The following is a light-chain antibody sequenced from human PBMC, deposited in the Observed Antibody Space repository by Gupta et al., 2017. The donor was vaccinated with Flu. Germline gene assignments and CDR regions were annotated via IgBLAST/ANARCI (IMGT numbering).Light chain of an antibody. CDR3: QQSDSYPLT. CDR2: PAS. Sequence: DIQMTQSPSSVSASVGDRVTLTCRASQVIYSQLGWYQQKPGKAPKLLIYPASTSQSGVPSRFSGSGSETDFTLTITILHPEDAATYYCQQSDSYPLTFGGGPKVEIK. J-gene: IGKJ4*01. CDR1: QVIYSQ. V-gene: IGKV1-12*01.